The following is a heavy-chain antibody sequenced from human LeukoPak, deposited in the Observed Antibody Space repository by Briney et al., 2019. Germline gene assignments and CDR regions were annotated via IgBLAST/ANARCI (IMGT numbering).Heavy chain of an antibody. CDR3: ARAYYGEPIDY. D-gene: IGHD4-17*01. CDR1: GFTFSSYG. V-gene: IGHV3-33*01. J-gene: IGHJ4*02. Sequence: GRSLRLSCAASGFTFSSYGMHWVRQAPGEGLEWVAVIWYDGSNKYYADSVKGRFTISRDNSKNTLYLQMNSLRAEDTAVYYCARAYYGEPIDYWGQGTLVTVSS. CDR2: IWYDGSNK.